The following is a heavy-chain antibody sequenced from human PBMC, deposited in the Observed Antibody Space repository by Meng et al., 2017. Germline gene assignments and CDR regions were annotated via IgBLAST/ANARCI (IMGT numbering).Heavy chain of an antibody. CDR2: INAGNGNT. CDR1: VYTFTSYA. Sequence: RVQSGDAIKEPGASVKVACEAAVYTFTSYATHWGRQAPGQRLEWMGWINAGNGNTKYSQKFQGRVTITRDTSASTAYMELSSLRSEDTAVYYCARDLGAGVVTAINYWGQGTLVTVSS. CDR3: ARDLGAGVVTAINY. D-gene: IGHD2-21*02. V-gene: IGHV1-3*01. J-gene: IGHJ4*02.